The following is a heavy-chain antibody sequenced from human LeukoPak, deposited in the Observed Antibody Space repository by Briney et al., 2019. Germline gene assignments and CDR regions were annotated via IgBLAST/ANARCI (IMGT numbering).Heavy chain of an antibody. CDR1: GYTFTSYY. CDR2: IIPIFGTA. CDR3: ARGPPYYYDSSGYYPY. V-gene: IGHV1-69*13. J-gene: IGHJ4*02. D-gene: IGHD3-22*01. Sequence: GASVKVSCKASGYTFTSYYMHWVRQAPGQGLEWMGGIIPIFGTANYAQKFQGRVTITADESTSTAYMELSSLRSEDTAVYYCARGPPYYYDSSGYYPYWGQGTLVTVSS.